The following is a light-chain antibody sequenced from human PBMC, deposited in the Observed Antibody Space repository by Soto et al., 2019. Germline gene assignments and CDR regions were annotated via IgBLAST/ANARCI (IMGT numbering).Light chain of an antibody. V-gene: IGKV1-5*01. CDR3: QQYNSYLRT. J-gene: IGKJ1*01. CDR2: DAS. CDR1: QSISGW. Sequence: QMTQSPSTVSASVGDRVTITCRASQSISGWLAWYQHKPGQAPRLLIYDASSLESGVPSRFSGSGSGTEFTLTISSLQPDDFATYYCQQYNSYLRTFGQGTKVDIK.